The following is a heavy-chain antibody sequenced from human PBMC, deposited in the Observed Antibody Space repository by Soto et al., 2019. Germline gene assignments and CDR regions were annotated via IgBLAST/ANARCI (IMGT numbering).Heavy chain of an antibody. CDR3: ARDDSGFSGSHYIDYFNY. CDR2: INAGNSDT. D-gene: IGHD1-26*01. J-gene: IGHJ4*02. CDR1: GYTFTSCA. V-gene: IGHV1-3*01. Sequence: ASVKVSCKASGYTFTSCAMHWVRQAPGQRLEWMGWINAGNSDTKYSQKFQGRVTITSDTSAGTVYMQLSSLTSEDTAVYYCARDDSGFSGSHYIDYFNYWGQGALVTVSS.